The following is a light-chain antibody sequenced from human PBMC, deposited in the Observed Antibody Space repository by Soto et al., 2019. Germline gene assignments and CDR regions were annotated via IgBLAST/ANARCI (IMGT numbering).Light chain of an antibody. J-gene: IGKJ4*01. V-gene: IGKV1-5*01. CDR2: DAS. Sequence: DIQMTQSPSTLSASVGDRVTITCRASQSITYWLAWYQQKPGKAPKLLIYDASSLESWVPSRFSGSGSGTEFTLTISILQPDDFATYYCQQYNTYCTFGGGTKGEIK. CDR3: QQYNTYCT. CDR1: QSITYW.